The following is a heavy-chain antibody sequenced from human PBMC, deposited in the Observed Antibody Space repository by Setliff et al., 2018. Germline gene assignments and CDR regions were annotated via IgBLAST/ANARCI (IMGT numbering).Heavy chain of an antibody. J-gene: IGHJ5*02. CDR2: IYYSGST. V-gene: IGHV4-31*03. CDR3: ARGKSVTASNWFDP. D-gene: IGHD5-18*01. CDR1: GGSISSGGYY. Sequence: SDTLSLTCTVSGGSISSGGYYWSWIRQHPGEGLEWIGYIYYSGSTYYNPSLKSRVTISVDTSKNQFSLKLSSVTAADTAVYHCARGKSVTASNWFDPWGQGTLVTVSS.